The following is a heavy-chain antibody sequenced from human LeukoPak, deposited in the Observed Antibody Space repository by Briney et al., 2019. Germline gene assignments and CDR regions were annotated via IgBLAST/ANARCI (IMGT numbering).Heavy chain of an antibody. CDR2: IDPNSGAA. CDR1: GYTFTGYY. CDR3: ARGEQWLVRY. Sequence: ASVKVSCKASGYTFTGYYMHWVRQAPGQGLEWMGWIDPNSGAANYEKRFQGRVTMTRDTAINTVYLEVRSDDTAVYYCARGEQWLVRYWGQGTLVIVSS. J-gene: IGHJ4*02. D-gene: IGHD6-19*01. V-gene: IGHV1-2*02.